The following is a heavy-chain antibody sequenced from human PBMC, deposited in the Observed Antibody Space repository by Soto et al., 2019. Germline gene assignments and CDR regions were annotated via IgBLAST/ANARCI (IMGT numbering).Heavy chain of an antibody. J-gene: IGHJ4*02. Sequence: ASVKVSCKASGYTFTGYYMHWVRQAPGQGLEWMGWINPNSGGTNYAQKFQGWVTMTRDTSISTAYMELSRLRSDDTAMYYCAASYCSGYRGFDDWGQGALVTVSS. CDR2: INPNSGGT. D-gene: IGHD3-10*01. CDR1: GYTFTGYY. CDR3: AASYCSGYRGFDD. V-gene: IGHV1-2*04.